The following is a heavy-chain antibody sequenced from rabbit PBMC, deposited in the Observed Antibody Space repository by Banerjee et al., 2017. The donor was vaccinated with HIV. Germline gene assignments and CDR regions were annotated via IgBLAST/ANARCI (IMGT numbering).Heavy chain of an antibody. CDR3: ARDLAGVIGWNFNL. CDR1: GIDFSSYYY. CDR2: INTGSTAT. V-gene: IGHV1S40*01. D-gene: IGHD4-1*01. Sequence: QSLEESGGDLVKPGASLTLTCTASGIDFSSYYYMIWVRQAPGKGLEWIGYINTGSTATYYASWAKGRFTISKTSSTVTLQMTSLTAADTATYFCARDLAGVIGWNFNLWGPGTLVTVS. J-gene: IGHJ4*01.